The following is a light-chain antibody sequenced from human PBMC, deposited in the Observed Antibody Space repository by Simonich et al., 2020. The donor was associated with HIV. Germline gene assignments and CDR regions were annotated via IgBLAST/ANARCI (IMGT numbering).Light chain of an antibody. Sequence: EIVMTQSPATLSVSPGERATLSCRASQSVSSNLAWYQQKPGQAPRLLIYGASTRATGSPARFSGSGSGTEFTLTISSLQSEDVGVYYCQQYKKWPPWTFGQGTKVEIK. J-gene: IGKJ1*01. CDR2: GAS. CDR3: QQYKKWPPWT. V-gene: IGKV3-15*01. CDR1: QSVSSN.